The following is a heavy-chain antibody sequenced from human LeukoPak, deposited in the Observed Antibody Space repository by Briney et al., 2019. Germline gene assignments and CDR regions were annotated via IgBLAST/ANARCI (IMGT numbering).Heavy chain of an antibody. J-gene: IGHJ5*02. CDR2: IYSGGST. CDR3: ARLTSLVGARGWFGP. Sequence: GRSLRLSCAASGFTFSNYAMHWVRQAPGKGLEWVSGIYSGGSTYYADSVKGRFTISRDKPKNMVYLQMNSLRAEDTAVYYCARLTSLVGARGWFGPWGQGTLVTVSS. D-gene: IGHD1-26*01. CDR1: GFTFSNYA. V-gene: IGHV3-66*04.